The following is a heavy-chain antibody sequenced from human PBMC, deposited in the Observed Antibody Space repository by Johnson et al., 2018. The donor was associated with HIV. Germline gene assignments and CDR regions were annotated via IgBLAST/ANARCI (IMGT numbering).Heavy chain of an antibody. CDR2: ISFAGIKK. V-gene: IGHV3-30*18. Sequence: QMQLVESGGGVVQPGMSLRLSCAASQFTFSNVGMHWVRQAPGKGLEWVAAISFAGIKKNYADSVKGRFTISRDNSKNTLFLQMNSLRTEDTAVYYCAKDLLESDCEGWASDYYDVGSEFPCQDPRGVVGFFDIWGQGTMVTVSS. CDR1: QFTFSNVG. CDR3: AKDLLESDCEGWASDYYDVGSEFPCQDPRGVVGFFDI. D-gene: IGHD3-3*01. J-gene: IGHJ3*02.